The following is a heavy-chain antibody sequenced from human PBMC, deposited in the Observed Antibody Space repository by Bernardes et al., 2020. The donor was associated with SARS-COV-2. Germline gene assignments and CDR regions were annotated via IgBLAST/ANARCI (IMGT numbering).Heavy chain of an antibody. V-gene: IGHV4-59*08. D-gene: IGHD3-10*01. CDR1: GGSIRSSY. Sequence: SETLTSTCTVSGGSIRSSYWSWIRQPPGPGLEWIGYIYYSGSTHYNPSLKSRVTISVDTSKNQFSLKLSSVTAADTAVYYCARHSFVGLWFGEKVGGFDYWGQGTLVTGSS. CDR3: ARHSFVGLWFGEKVGGFDY. J-gene: IGHJ4*02. CDR2: IYYSGST.